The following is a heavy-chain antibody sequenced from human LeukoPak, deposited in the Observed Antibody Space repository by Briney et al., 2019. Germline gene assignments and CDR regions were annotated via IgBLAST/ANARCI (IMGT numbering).Heavy chain of an antibody. Sequence: GGSLRLSCAASGFIFTNYFMSWVRQAPGKGLEWVSVLYSGGDTYYADSVKGRFTVSRDNSKNTLYLQMNSLGAEDTAVYYCARDTPGYCSTSRCYGSWYFDLWGRGTLVTVSS. D-gene: IGHD2-2*01. CDR3: ARDTPGYCSTSRCYGSWYFDL. J-gene: IGHJ2*01. CDR2: LYSGGDT. V-gene: IGHV3-53*01. CDR1: GFIFTNYF.